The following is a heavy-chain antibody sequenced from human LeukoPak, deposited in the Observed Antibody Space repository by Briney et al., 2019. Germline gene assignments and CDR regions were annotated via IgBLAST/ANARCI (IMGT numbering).Heavy chain of an antibody. CDR2: IYYSGST. Sequence: SETLSLTCIVSGGSISSYYWSWIRQPPGKGLEWIGYIYYSGSTNYNPSLKSRVTISVDTSKNQLSLKLSSVTAADTAVYYCARELDPPGYSRGRGYFDLWGRGTLVTVSS. D-gene: IGHD6-13*01. CDR1: GGSISSYY. J-gene: IGHJ2*01. CDR3: ARELDPPGYSRGRGYFDL. V-gene: IGHV4-59*01.